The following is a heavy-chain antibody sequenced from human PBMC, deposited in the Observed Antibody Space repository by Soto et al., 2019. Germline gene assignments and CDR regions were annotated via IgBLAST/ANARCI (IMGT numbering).Heavy chain of an antibody. CDR3: ARDLSSCSSARCYSYYYGMDV. CDR2: INSDGSRT. CDR1: GFNVSRYW. Sequence: GGSLTLSCSASGFNVSRYWTHWVRQVPGRGLVWVSHINSDGSRTTYADSVKGRFTISRDNAKNTLYLQMTSLRAEDTAVYYCARDLSSCSSARCYSYYYGMDVWGQGTTVTVSS. J-gene: IGHJ6*02. V-gene: IGHV3-74*01. D-gene: IGHD2-2*01.